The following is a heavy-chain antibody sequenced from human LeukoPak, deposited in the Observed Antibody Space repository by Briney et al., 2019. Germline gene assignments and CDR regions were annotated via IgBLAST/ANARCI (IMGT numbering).Heavy chain of an antibody. V-gene: IGHV3-30*04. J-gene: IGHJ4*02. CDR1: GFTFSDYA. D-gene: IGHD1-7*01. CDR2: ISYDGINQ. Sequence: GGSLRLSCAASGFTFSDYAMHWVRQAPGKGLEWVAVISYDGINQYYADSVKGRFTISRDDSKNTLYLQMNSLRADDTAIYYCAREWGQYNWNYALYYWGQGSLVTVSS. CDR3: AREWGQYNWNYALYY.